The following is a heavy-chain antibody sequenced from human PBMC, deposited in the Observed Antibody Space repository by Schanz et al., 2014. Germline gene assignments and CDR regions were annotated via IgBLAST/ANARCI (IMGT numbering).Heavy chain of an antibody. CDR3: AREPLSGYNWFDP. J-gene: IGHJ5*02. CDR2: ISYSGST. D-gene: IGHD6-25*01. V-gene: IGHV4-31*03. CDR1: GGSISSGSYY. Sequence: QVQLQESGPGLVKPSQTLSLTCSVSGGSISSGSYYWNWIRQHPGKGLEWIGFISYSGSTYYNPSLKSRVPISLDTSKNQSSLKRSSVTAADTAVYYCAREPLSGYNWFDPWGQGSLVTVSS.